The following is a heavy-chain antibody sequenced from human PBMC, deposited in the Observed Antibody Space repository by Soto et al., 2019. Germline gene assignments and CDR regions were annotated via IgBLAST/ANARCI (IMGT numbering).Heavy chain of an antibody. V-gene: IGHV6-1*01. CDR1: GDSVSSNSGT. J-gene: IGHJ4*02. CDR3: TADLPTPIPQVDH. CDR2: TYYWSKWYN. D-gene: IGHD2-21*01. Sequence: SQTLSLTCAISGDSVSSNSGTWNWIRQSPSRGLEWLGRTYYWSKWYNDYAVSVKSRITINPDTSKNQFSLKLSSVTAADTAVYYCTADLPTPIPQVDHWGQGTLVTVSS.